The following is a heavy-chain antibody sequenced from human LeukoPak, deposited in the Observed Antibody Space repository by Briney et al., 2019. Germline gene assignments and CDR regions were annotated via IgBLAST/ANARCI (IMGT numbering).Heavy chain of an antibody. CDR1: GGSISSYY. Sequence: SETLSLTCTVSGGSISSYYWGWIRQPPGKGLEWIGYIYYSGSTNYNPSLKSRVTISVDTSKNQFSLKLSSVTAADTAVYYCARGDGSGSIPLDYWGQGTLVTVSS. CDR2: IYYSGST. CDR3: ARGDGSGSIPLDY. D-gene: IGHD3-10*01. J-gene: IGHJ4*02. V-gene: IGHV4-59*01.